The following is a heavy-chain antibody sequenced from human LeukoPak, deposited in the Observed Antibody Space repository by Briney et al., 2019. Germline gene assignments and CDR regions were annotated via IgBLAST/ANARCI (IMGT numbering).Heavy chain of an antibody. D-gene: IGHD3-10*01. CDR1: GFTFSSYG. CDR2: ISGSGGST. J-gene: IGHJ4*02. V-gene: IGHV3-23*01. CDR3: AEASRTLWFGELSPFDY. Sequence: GGTLRLSCAASGFTFSSYGMSWVRQAPGKGLEWVSAISGSGGSTYYADSVKGRFTISRDNSKNTLYLQMNSLRAEDTAVYYCAEASRTLWFGELSPFDYWGQGTLVTVSS.